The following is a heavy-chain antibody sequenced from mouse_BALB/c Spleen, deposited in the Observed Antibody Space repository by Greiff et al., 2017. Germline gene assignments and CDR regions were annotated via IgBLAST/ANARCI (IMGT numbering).Heavy chain of an antibody. Sequence: QVQLQQPGAELVKPGASVKMSCKASGYTFTSYNMHWVKQTPGQGLEWIGAIYPGNGDTSYNQKFKGKATLTADKSSSTAYMQLSSLTSEDSAVYYCARSYYYGSSYFDYWGQGTTLTVSS. J-gene: IGHJ2*01. D-gene: IGHD1-1*01. CDR3: ARSYYYGSSYFDY. CDR2: IYPGNGDT. V-gene: IGHV1-12*01. CDR1: GYTFTSYN.